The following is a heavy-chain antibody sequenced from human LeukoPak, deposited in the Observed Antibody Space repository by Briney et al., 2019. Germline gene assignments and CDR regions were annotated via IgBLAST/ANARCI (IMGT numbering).Heavy chain of an antibody. V-gene: IGHV3-21*01. Sequence: GGSLRLSCAASGFTFSSYSMNWVRKAPGKGLEWVSSISSSSYIYYADSVKGRFTISRDNAKNSLYLQMNSLRAEDTAVYYCARDFFGVTTNYYYGMDVWGQGTTVTVSS. CDR2: ISSSSYI. CDR3: ARDFFGVTTNYYYGMDV. CDR1: GFTFSSYS. D-gene: IGHD3-16*01. J-gene: IGHJ6*02.